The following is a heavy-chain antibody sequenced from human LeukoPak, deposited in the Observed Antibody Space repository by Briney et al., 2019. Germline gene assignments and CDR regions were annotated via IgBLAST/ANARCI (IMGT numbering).Heavy chain of an antibody. CDR1: GGSISSGGYY. CDR2: IYYSGST. V-gene: IGHV4-61*08. D-gene: IGHD5-24*01. Sequence: SETLSLTCTVSGGSISSGGYYWSWIRQPPGKGLEWIGYIYYSGSTNCNPSLKSRVTISVDTSKNQFSLKLSSVTAADTAVYYCARAAREMATTPDFDYWGQGTLVTVSS. CDR3: ARAAREMATTPDFDY. J-gene: IGHJ4*02.